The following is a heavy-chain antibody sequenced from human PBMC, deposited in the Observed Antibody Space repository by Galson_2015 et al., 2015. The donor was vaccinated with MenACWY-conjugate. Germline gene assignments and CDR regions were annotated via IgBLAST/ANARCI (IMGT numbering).Heavy chain of an antibody. D-gene: IGHD3-10*01. CDR2: INHSGST. V-gene: IGHV4-34*01. CDR3: ARQDVRGFGYFDL. J-gene: IGHJ2*01. Sequence: SETLSLTCAVYGGSFSGYYWSWIRQPPGKGLEWIGEINHSGSTNYNPSLKSRVTISVDTSKNQFSLKLSSVTAADTAVYYCARQDVRGFGYFDLWGRGTLVTVSS. CDR1: GGSFSGYY.